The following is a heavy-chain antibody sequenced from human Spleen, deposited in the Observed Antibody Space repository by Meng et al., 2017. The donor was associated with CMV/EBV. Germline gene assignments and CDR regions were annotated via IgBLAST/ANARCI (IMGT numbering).Heavy chain of an antibody. J-gene: IGHJ4*02. CDR3: ARDPKDYGDYVFDY. D-gene: IGHD4-17*01. CDR2: ISSSGNYI. Sequence: GESLKISCAASGFTFSPFSMNWVRQAPGKGLEWVSSISSSGNYIYYADSVKGRFTISRDNAKNSLYLQMNSLRAEDTAIYYFARDPKDYGDYVFDYWGQGTLVTVSS. CDR1: GFTFSPFS. V-gene: IGHV3-21*01.